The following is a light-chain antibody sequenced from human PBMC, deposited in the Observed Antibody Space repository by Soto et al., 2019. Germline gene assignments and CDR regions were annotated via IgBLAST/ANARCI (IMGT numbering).Light chain of an antibody. V-gene: IGKV1-39*01. J-gene: IGKJ1*01. CDR1: QSLNSY. CDR2: AAS. CDR3: QQSYSTPVT. Sequence: DIPMTQSPSSLSASVGDRVTITCRASQSLNSYLNWYQQKPGKAPKLLIYAASNLQSGVPSRFSGSVSGTDFTLTIGSLQPEDFATYSCQQSYSTPVTFGQGTKVDIK.